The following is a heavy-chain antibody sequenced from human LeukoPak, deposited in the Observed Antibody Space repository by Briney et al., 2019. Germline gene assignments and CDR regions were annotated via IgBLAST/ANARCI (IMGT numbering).Heavy chain of an antibody. CDR3: AKGGRGSSGYYGKFYFDY. J-gene: IGHJ4*02. CDR2: ISGSGGST. Sequence: PGGSLRLSCAASGFTFSSYAMSWVRQAPGKGLEWVSAISGSGGSTYYADSVKGRFTISRDNSKNTLYLQMNSLRAEDTAVYYCAKGGRGSSGYYGKFYFDYWGQGTLVTVSS. D-gene: IGHD6-19*01. V-gene: IGHV3-23*01. CDR1: GFTFSSYA.